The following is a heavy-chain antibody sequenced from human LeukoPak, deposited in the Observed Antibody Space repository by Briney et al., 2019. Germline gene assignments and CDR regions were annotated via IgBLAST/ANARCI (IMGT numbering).Heavy chain of an antibody. D-gene: IGHD3-22*01. J-gene: IGHJ4*02. V-gene: IGHV3-21*01. CDR2: ISSSSSYI. CDR1: GFTFSSYS. CDR3: ARGPHYYDSSGYYPDY. Sequence: GGSLRLSCAASGFTFSSYSMNWVRQAPGKGLEWASSISSSSSYIYYADSVKGRFTISRDNAKNSLYLQMNSLRAEDTAVYYCARGPHYYDSSGYYPDYWGQGALVTVSS.